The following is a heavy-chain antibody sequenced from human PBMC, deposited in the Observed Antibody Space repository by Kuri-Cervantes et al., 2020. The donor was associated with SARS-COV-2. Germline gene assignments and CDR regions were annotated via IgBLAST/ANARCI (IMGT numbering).Heavy chain of an antibody. Sequence: GESLKISCATSGFTFSSYAMHWVRQAPGKGPEWVAVVSYDGSDNDYADSVKGRFTISRDNSKNTLYLQMNSLRVEDTAVYYCARDMGAIVLVRRDWFVPWGQGTRVT. CDR1: GFTFSSYA. CDR2: VSYDGSDN. D-gene: IGHD2-8*02. J-gene: IGHJ5*02. V-gene: IGHV3-30*04. CDR3: ARDMGAIVLVRRDWFVP.